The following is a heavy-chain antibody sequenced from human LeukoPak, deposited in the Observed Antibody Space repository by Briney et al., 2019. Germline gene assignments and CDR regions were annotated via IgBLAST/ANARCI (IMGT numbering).Heavy chain of an antibody. CDR3: ARSDQLRWFGEPRRPFYYGMDV. Sequence: GESLQISCQTAGYRFTDYWIGWGRRMPGKGLEGMGIIYPGECDTRYSPSFQGQVTISADKSIRTAYLQWSLKASDTAIYYCARSDQLRWFGEPRRPFYYGMDVWGQGTTVTVS. J-gene: IGHJ6*02. V-gene: IGHV5-51*01. CDR1: GYRFTDYW. D-gene: IGHD3-10*01. CDR2: IYPGECDT.